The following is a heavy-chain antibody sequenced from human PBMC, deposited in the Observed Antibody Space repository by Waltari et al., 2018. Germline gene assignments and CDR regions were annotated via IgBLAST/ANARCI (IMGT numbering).Heavy chain of an antibody. CDR3: ATRDGSLWFGELSYYYMDV. V-gene: IGHV1-69*14. CDR1: GGTFSSYA. CDR2: IIPIFGTA. D-gene: IGHD3-10*01. Sequence: QVQLVQSGAEVKKPGSSVKVSCKASGGTFSSYAISWVRQAPGQGLEWMGGIIPIFGTANYAQKFQGRVTITADKSTSTAYMELSSLRSEDTAVYYCATRDGSLWFGELSYYYMDVWGKGTTVTVSS. J-gene: IGHJ6*03.